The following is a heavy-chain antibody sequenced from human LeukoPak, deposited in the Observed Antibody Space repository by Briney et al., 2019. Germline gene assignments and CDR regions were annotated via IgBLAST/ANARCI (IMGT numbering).Heavy chain of an antibody. J-gene: IGHJ4*02. D-gene: IGHD3-22*01. CDR3: ARDGSLDSSGYPDY. CDR1: GYTFTGYY. Sequence: ASVKVSCKASGYTFTGYYMHWVRQAPGQGLEWMGWINPNSGGTNYAQKFQGRVTMTRDTSTSTVYMELSSLRSEDTAVYYCARDGSLDSSGYPDYWGQGTLVTVSS. V-gene: IGHV1-2*02. CDR2: INPNSGGT.